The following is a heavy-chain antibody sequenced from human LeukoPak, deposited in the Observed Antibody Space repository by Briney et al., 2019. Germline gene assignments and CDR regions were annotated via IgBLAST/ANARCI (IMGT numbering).Heavy chain of an antibody. Sequence: GGSLRLSCAASGFTFSSYWMSWVRQAPEKGLEWVANIKQDGSEKYYVDSVKGRFTISRDNAKNSLYLQMNSLRAEDTAVYYCARGSSGWYSGYYYYGMDVWGQGTTVTVSS. V-gene: IGHV3-7*01. J-gene: IGHJ6*02. CDR3: ARGSSGWYSGYYYYGMDV. CDR1: GFTFSSYW. CDR2: IKQDGSEK. D-gene: IGHD6-19*01.